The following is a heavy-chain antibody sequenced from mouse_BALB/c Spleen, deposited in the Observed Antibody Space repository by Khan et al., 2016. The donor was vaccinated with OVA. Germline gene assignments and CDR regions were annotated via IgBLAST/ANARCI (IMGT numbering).Heavy chain of an antibody. Sequence: QFQLVQSGAELVKPGTSVKLSCKASGYTFTSYDINWVRQRPEQGLDWIGWIFPGDGSTKYNEKFKGKAKMTTDKSSRTAYMKLSRLTSEDSAVDFCARGGYGWFAYWGQGTLVTVSA. CDR2: IFPGDGST. J-gene: IGHJ3*01. CDR3: ARGGYGWFAY. CDR1: GYTFTSYD. D-gene: IGHD2-14*01. V-gene: IGHV1-85*01.